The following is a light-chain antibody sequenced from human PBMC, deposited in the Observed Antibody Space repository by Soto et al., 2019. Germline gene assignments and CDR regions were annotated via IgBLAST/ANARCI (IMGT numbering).Light chain of an antibody. J-gene: IGKJ4*01. V-gene: IGKV3-20*01. Sequence: EIVLTQSPGTLSLSPGERATLSCRASQSVSSGYLAWYQHKPGQAPRLLIYDASSRDTGIPDRFSGSGSGTDFTLTISRLEPEDFAVYYCQQYGSSPAFGGGTKVEIK. CDR3: QQYGSSPA. CDR1: QSVSSGY. CDR2: DAS.